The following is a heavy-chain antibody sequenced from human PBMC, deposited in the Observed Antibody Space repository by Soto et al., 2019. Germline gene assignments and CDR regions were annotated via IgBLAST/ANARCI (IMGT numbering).Heavy chain of an antibody. V-gene: IGHV5-10-1*01. D-gene: IGHD1-26*01. CDR1: GYSFTNFL. CDR2: IDPSDSYT. Sequence: PGEYLKISCKASGYSFTNFLINWVRQMPGKGLEWMGRIDPSDSYTNYSPSFQGHVTISADKSISTAYLQWSSLKASDTAIYYCARSVGATSEFGPWGQGTLVT. J-gene: IGHJ5*02. CDR3: ARSVGATSEFGP.